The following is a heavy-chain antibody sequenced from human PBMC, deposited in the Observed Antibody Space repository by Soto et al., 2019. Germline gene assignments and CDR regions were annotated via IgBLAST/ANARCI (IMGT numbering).Heavy chain of an antibody. CDR1: GGSISSGGYY. Sequence: SETLSFTCTVSGGSISSGGYYWSWIRQHPGKGLEWIGYIYYSGSTYYNPSLKSRVTISVDTSKNQFSLKLSSVTAADTAVYYCARETGRSRDGYTKSAFDIWGQGTMVTVSS. V-gene: IGHV4-31*03. CDR3: ARETGRSRDGYTKSAFDI. D-gene: IGHD5-12*01. J-gene: IGHJ3*02. CDR2: IYYSGST.